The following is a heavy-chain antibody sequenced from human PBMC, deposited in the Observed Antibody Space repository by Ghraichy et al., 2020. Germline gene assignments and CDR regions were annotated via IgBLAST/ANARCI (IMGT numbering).Heavy chain of an antibody. D-gene: IGHD6-6*01. CDR1: GFTLSDYT. CDR2: ISSSSRYI. V-gene: IGHV3-21*03. CDR3: VRYIAAHYLDY. Sequence: GGSLRLSCAASGFTLSDYTMNWVRQAPGKGLEWVSFISSSSRYIYYADSVKGRFTISRDNAKNSLYLQLNSLRAEDTAVYYCVRYIAAHYLDYWGQGTLVTVSS. J-gene: IGHJ4*02.